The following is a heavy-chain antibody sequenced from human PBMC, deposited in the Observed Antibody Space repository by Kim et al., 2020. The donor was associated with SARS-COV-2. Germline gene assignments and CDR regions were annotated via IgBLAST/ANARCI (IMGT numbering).Heavy chain of an antibody. J-gene: IGHJ6*02. CDR2: STWNP. Sequence: STWNPTYAQGFTGRFVFSLDTSVSTAYLQISSLKAEDTAVYYCAREKADVWGQGTTVTVSS. CDR3: AREKADV. V-gene: IGHV7-4-1*02.